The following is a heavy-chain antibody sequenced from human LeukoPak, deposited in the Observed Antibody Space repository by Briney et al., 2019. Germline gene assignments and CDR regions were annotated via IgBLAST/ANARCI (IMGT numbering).Heavy chain of an antibody. Sequence: SETPSLTCTVSGGSISSSSYYWGWIRQPPGKGLEWIGSIYYSGSTYYNPSLKSRVTISVDTSKNQFSLKLSSVTAADTAVYYCAVVVVPAAINYWGQGTLVTVSS. J-gene: IGHJ4*02. V-gene: IGHV4-39*07. CDR2: IYYSGST. CDR3: AVVVVPAAINY. D-gene: IGHD2-2*02. CDR1: GGSISSSSYY.